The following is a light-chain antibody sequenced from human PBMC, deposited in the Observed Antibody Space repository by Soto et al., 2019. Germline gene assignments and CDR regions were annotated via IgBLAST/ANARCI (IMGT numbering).Light chain of an antibody. CDR1: QSVSNY. CDR3: QQRSNWPVT. J-gene: IGKJ3*01. V-gene: IGKV3-11*01. CDR2: DAS. Sequence: EIVLTQSPATLSLSPGERATLSCRASQSVSNYLAWYQQKPGQAPRLLIYDASNRATGIPARFSGSGSGTXXXXXIXXXXPXDFXVYYCQQRSNWPVTFGPGTKVDIK.